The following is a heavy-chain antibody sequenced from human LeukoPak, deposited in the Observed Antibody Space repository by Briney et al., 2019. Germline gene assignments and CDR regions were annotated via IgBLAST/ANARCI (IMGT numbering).Heavy chain of an antibody. V-gene: IGHV1-18*01. Sequence: ASVKVSFKASGYTFTIYGISWVRQAPGQGREWMGWISAYNGNTNYAQKLQGRVTMTTDTSTSTAYMELRSLRSDDTAVYYCARGRAVGDYYGMDVWGQGTTVTVSS. CDR3: ARGRAVGDYYGMDV. J-gene: IGHJ6*02. CDR1: GYTFTIYG. D-gene: IGHD3-10*01. CDR2: ISAYNGNT.